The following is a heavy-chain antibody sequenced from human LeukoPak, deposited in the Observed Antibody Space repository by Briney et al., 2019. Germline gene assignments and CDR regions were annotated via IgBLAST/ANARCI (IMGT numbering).Heavy chain of an antibody. CDR3: ASLPGTQGTVTQPREVRDY. Sequence: PGGSLRLSCAASGFTVSSNYMSWVRQAPGKGLEWVSVIYSGGSTYYADSVKGRFTISRDNSKNTLYLQMNSLRAEDTAVYYCASLPGTQGTVTQPREVRDYWGQGTLVTVSS. D-gene: IGHD4-17*01. J-gene: IGHJ4*02. V-gene: IGHV3-53*01. CDR1: GFTVSSNY. CDR2: IYSGGST.